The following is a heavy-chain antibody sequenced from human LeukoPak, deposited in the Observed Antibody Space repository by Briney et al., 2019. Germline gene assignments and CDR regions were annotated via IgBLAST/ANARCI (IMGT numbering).Heavy chain of an antibody. CDR3: AREVTYHYDK. J-gene: IGHJ4*02. D-gene: IGHD3-22*01. V-gene: IGHV4-59*01. Sequence: SETLSLTCTVSGGSMSTYYWTWIRQPPGRALEWIGYIYYSGSTNYNPSLKSRVTMSADTSKNQLSLKLSYVTAADTAVYYCAREVTYHYDKWGQGILVTVSS. CDR1: GGSMSTYY. CDR2: IYYSGST.